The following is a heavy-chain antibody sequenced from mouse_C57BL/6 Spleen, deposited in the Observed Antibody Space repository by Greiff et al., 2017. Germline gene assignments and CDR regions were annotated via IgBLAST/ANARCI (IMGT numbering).Heavy chain of an antibody. CDR3: ARGGDYYGISYPLGAMDY. CDR1: GFSLTSYG. Sequence: QVQLKESGPGLVQPSQSLSITCTVSGFSLTSYGVHWVRQSPGKGLEWLGVIWSGGSTDYNAAFISRLSISKDNSKSQVFFKMNSLQADDTAIYYCARGGDYYGISYPLGAMDYWGQGTSVTVSS. CDR2: IWSGGST. J-gene: IGHJ4*01. D-gene: IGHD1-1*01. V-gene: IGHV2-2*01.